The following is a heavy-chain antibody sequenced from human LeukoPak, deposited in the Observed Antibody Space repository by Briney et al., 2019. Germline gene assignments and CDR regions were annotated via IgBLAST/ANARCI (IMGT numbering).Heavy chain of an antibody. D-gene: IGHD4-17*01. V-gene: IGHV4-59*01. CDR1: GGSFSGYY. Sequence: SETLSLTCAVYGGSFSGYYWSWIRQPPGKGLEWIGYIYYSGSTNYNPSLKSRVTISVDTSKNQFSLKLSSVTAADTAVYYCARGWGGYDYGDYGQDYYFDYWGQGTLVTVSS. CDR3: ARGWGGYDYGDYGQDYYFDY. J-gene: IGHJ4*02. CDR2: IYYSGST.